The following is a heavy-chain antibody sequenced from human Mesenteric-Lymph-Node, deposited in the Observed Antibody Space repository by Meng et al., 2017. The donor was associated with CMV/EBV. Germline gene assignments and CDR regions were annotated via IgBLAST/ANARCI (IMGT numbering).Heavy chain of an antibody. J-gene: IGHJ4*02. Sequence: GGSLRLSCAASGFTFNNYWMHWVRQAPGKGLEWVAVISYDGSNKYYADSVKGRFTISRDNSKNTLYLQMNSLRAEDTAVYYCARDKLKGGLRYCSSTSCYKWLFDYWGQGTLVTVSS. V-gene: IGHV3-30*03. CDR1: GFTFNNYW. CDR2: ISYDGSNK. D-gene: IGHD2-2*02. CDR3: ARDKLKGGLRYCSSTSCYKWLFDY.